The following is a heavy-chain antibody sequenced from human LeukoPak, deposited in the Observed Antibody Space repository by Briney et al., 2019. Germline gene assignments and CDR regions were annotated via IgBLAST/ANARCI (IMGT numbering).Heavy chain of an antibody. CDR2: ISGSDGST. J-gene: IGHJ4*02. V-gene: IGHV3-23*01. CDR3: AKRYCSSTSCYWVDY. Sequence: GGSLRLSCAASGFTFSSYAMSWVRQAPGKGLEWVSAISGSDGSTYYADSVKGRFTISRDNSKNTLYLQMNSLRAEDTAVYYCAKRYCSSTSCYWVDYWGQGTLVTVSS. CDR1: GFTFSSYA. D-gene: IGHD2-2*01.